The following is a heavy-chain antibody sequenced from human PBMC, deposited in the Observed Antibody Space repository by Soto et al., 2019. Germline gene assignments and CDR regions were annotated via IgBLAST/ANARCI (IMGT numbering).Heavy chain of an antibody. J-gene: IGHJ1*01. CDR3: ATTTLLYCSGGSCYYRGYFQH. Sequence: ASVKVSCKASGYTFTSYAMHWVRPAPGQRLEWMGRINAGNGNTKYSQKFQGRVTITRDTSASTAYMELSSLRSEDTAVYYCATTTLLYCSGGSCYYRGYFQHWGQGTLVTVSS. V-gene: IGHV1-3*01. D-gene: IGHD2-15*01. CDR1: GYTFTSYA. CDR2: INAGNGNT.